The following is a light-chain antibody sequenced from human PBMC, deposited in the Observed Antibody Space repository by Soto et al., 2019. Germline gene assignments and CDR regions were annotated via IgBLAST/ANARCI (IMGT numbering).Light chain of an antibody. V-gene: IGLV2-14*01. J-gene: IGLJ2*01. CDR3: GSDTSSSTSVI. CDR1: SSDVGGYKY. CDR2: EVS. Sequence: QSALTQPASVSGSPGQSITISCTGTSSDVGGYKYVSWYQQHPDKAPKLIIFEVSNRPSGISSRFSGSKSGNTASLTISGLQAEDEADYYCGSDTSSSTSVIFGSGTKLTVL.